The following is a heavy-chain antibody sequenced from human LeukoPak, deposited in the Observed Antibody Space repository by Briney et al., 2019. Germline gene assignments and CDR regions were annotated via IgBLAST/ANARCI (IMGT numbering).Heavy chain of an antibody. J-gene: IGHJ4*02. CDR1: GFTFGSYA. V-gene: IGHV3-30-3*01. Sequence: GGSLRLSCAASGFTFGSYAMHWVRQAPGKGLEWVAVISYDGSNKYYADSVKGRFTISRDNSKNTLYLQMNSLRAEDTAVYYCAREYSYGYDYWGQGTLVTVSS. CDR3: AREYSYGYDY. D-gene: IGHD5-18*01. CDR2: ISYDGSNK.